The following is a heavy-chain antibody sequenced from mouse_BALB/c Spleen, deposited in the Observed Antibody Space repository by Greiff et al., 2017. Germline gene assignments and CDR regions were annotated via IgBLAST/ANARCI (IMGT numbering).Heavy chain of an antibody. Sequence: GKLMESGPGLVAPSQSLSITCTVSGFSLTSYGVHWVRQPPGKGLEWLGVIWAGGSTNYNSALMSRLSISKDNSKSQVFLKMNSLQTDDTAMYYCARDGYPFAYWGQGTLVTVSA. J-gene: IGHJ3*01. CDR2: IWAGGST. D-gene: IGHD2-2*01. CDR1: GFSLTSYG. V-gene: IGHV2-9*02. CDR3: ARDGYPFAY.